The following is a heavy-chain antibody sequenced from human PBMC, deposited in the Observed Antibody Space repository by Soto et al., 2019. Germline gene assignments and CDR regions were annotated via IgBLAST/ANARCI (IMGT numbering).Heavy chain of an antibody. J-gene: IGHJ6*02. CDR2: IYYSGST. V-gene: IGHV4-39*01. CDR1: GGSISSSSYY. D-gene: IGHD3-22*01. Sequence: QLQLQESGPGLVKPSETLSLTCTVSGGSISSSSYYWGWIRQPPGKGLEWIGSIYYSGSTYYNPSLKSRVTISVDTSKNQFSLKLSSVTAADTAVYYCARLQSSGSYYKNYYYGMDVWGQGTTVTVSS. CDR3: ARLQSSGSYYKNYYYGMDV.